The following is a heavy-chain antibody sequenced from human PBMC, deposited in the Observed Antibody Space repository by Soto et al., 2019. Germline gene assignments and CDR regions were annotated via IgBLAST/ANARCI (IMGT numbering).Heavy chain of an antibody. CDR2: INPSSSAT. CDR3: ARGYCSSGNCYRPYYYDMDV. CDR1: GYTITSYY. Sequence: ASVKVSCKASGYTITSYYMHWVRQAPGQGLEWMGIINPSSSATRYSQKFQGRVTMTRDVSTSTVYMEMSGLRSEDTAVYYCARGYCSSGNCYRPYYYDMDVWGQGTTVTVSS. V-gene: IGHV1-46*01. D-gene: IGHD2-15*01. J-gene: IGHJ6*02.